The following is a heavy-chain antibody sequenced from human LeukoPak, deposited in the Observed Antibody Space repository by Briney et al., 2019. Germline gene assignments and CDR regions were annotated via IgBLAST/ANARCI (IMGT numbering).Heavy chain of an antibody. CDR1: GFTFDDYA. CDR3: AKDIGPRWELPSIDAFDI. V-gene: IGHV3-9*01. D-gene: IGHD1-26*01. CDR2: ISWNSGSI. J-gene: IGHJ3*02. Sequence: GGSLRLSCAASGFTFDDYAMHWVRQAPGKGLEWVSGISWNSGSIGYADSVKGRFTISRDNAKNSLYLQMNSLRAEDTALYYCAKDIGPRWELPSIDAFDIWGQGTMVTVSS.